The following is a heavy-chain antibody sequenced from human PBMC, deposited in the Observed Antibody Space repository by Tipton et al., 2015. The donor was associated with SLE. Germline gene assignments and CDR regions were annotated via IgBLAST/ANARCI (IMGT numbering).Heavy chain of an antibody. D-gene: IGHD3-10*01. CDR1: GFTFTNFW. CDR3: SAWFNY. V-gene: IGHV3-74*01. J-gene: IGHJ4*02. Sequence: SLRLSCAASGFTFTNFWMHWVRQGPGKGLVWVSRIKGDGSTTNYADSVKGRFTISRDNAKNTLYLQMNNLRVEDSGVYYCSAWFNYWGQGTLVTVSA. CDR2: IKGDGSTT.